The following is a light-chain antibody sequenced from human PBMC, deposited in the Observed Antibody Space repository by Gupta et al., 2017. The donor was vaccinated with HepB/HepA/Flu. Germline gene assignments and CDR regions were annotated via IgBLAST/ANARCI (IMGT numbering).Light chain of an antibody. CDR2: AAS. CDR3: LQQNSYPRT. CDR1: QEIRND. V-gene: IGKV1-17*01. Sequence: DIHMTHSPSSLSASVADRITITCRASQEIRNDLGWCQQKPGKAPKCLIYAASRWQSGVPSRFSGSGCGTEFTLTISSLQPEDFAPYYCLQQNSYPRTFGQGTKVEI. J-gene: IGKJ1*01.